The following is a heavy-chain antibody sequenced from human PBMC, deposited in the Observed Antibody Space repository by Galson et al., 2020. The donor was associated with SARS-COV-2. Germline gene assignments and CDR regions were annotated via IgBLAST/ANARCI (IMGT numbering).Heavy chain of an antibody. Sequence: GESLKISCKGSGYSFTTYWIGWVRQMPGKGLEWMGIIYPGDSDTRYSPSFQGQVTISADKSISTAYLQWSSMKASDTAMYYCARRRFSSNWFYYFAMDVWGQGTTVTVS. D-gene: IGHD6-13*01. CDR3: ARRRFSSNWFYYFAMDV. CDR1: GYSFTTYW. CDR2: IYPGDSDT. J-gene: IGHJ6*02. V-gene: IGHV5-51*01.